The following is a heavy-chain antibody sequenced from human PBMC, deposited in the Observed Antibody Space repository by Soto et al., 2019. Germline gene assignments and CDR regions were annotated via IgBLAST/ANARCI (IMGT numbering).Heavy chain of an antibody. D-gene: IGHD5-12*01. V-gene: IGHV3-23*01. CDR2: ISGSGGST. J-gene: IGHJ4*02. Sequence: GGSLRLSCAASGFTFSSYAMSWVRQAPGKGLEWVSDISGSGGSTYYADSVKGRFTISRDNSKNTLYLQMNSLRAEDTAVYYCAKDMGPPLNSGYESHYFDYWGQGT. CDR1: GFTFSSYA. CDR3: AKDMGPPLNSGYESHYFDY.